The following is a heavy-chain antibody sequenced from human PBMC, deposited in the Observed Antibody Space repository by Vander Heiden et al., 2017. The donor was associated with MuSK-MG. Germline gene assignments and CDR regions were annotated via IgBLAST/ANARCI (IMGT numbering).Heavy chain of an antibody. V-gene: IGHV2-26*01. CDR2: IFSNDKK. Sequence: QVTLKESGPVLVKPTETLTLTFTVSGFSLSIARLGVSWIRPPPGKALEWLAHIFSNDKKSYSTSLKSSLTISKDTSKSQVVLTMTNMDPVDTATYYCARIPRYNWNDPIVIYYMDVWGKGTTVTVSS. CDR3: ARIPRYNWNDPIVIYYMDV. D-gene: IGHD1-1*01. J-gene: IGHJ6*03. CDR1: GFSLSIARLG.